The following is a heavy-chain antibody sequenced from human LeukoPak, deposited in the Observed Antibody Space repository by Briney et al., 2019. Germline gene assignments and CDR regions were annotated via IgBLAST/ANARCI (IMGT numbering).Heavy chain of an antibody. CDR3: ARVENYYGSGSYLNYFDY. J-gene: IGHJ4*02. CDR1: GGTFSSYA. CDR2: IIPIFGTA. Sequence: GASVKVSCKASGGTFSSYAISWVRQAPGQGLEWMGGIIPIFGTANYAQKFQGRVTITADKSTSTAYMELSSLRSDDTAVYYCARVENYYGSGSYLNYFDYWGQGTLVTVSS. V-gene: IGHV1-69*06. D-gene: IGHD3-10*01.